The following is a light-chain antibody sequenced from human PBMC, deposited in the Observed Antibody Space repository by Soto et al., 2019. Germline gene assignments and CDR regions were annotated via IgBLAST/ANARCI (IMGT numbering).Light chain of an antibody. J-gene: IGLJ2*01. CDR1: SSDVGSYNL. Sequence: QSALTQPASVSGSPGQAITISCTETSSDVGSYNLVSWYQHHPGKAPKLMIYEGIRRPSGVSNRFSGSKSGNTASLTISGLQAEDEAHYYCCSYAGSSTFVFGGGTKVTVL. CDR2: EGI. CDR3: CSYAGSSTFV. V-gene: IGLV2-23*03.